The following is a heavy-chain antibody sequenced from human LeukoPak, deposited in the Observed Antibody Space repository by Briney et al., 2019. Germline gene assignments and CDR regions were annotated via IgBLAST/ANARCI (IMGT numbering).Heavy chain of an antibody. CDR3: ARDSSGDYAVDY. V-gene: IGHV3-30*04. Sequence: GGSLRLSCAASGFTFSSHAIHWVRQAPGKGLEWVAFISYDGSKNYYADSVKGRFTISRDNSRNTLYLQMNSLRAEDTAVYYCARDSSGDYAVDYWGQGTLVSVSS. J-gene: IGHJ4*02. CDR2: ISYDGSKN. CDR1: GFTFSSHA. D-gene: IGHD4-17*01.